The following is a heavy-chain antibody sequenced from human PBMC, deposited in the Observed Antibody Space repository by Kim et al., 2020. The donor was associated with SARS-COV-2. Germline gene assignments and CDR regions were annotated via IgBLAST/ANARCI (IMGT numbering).Heavy chain of an antibody. V-gene: IGHV4-38-2*02. Sequence: SETLSLTCTVSGYSISSGYYWGWIRQPPGKGLEWIGSIYHSGSTYYNPSLKSRVTISVDTSKNQFSLKLSSVTAADTAVYYCARDTVTRDYFDYWGQGTLVTVSS. CDR3: ARDTVTRDYFDY. D-gene: IGHD4-17*01. CDR2: IYHSGST. CDR1: GYSISSGYY. J-gene: IGHJ4*02.